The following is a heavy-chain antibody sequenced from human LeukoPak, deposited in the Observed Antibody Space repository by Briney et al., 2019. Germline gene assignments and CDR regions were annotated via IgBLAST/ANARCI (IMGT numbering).Heavy chain of an antibody. J-gene: IGHJ4*02. Sequence: GGSLRLSCATSGFIFTGNWIHWVRQAPGQGPVWVSRIYGDGYTNYADSVKGRFTISRDSGTNTVYLQMSSLRAEDTAVYYCATSVITRFDYWGQGTLVTVSS. CDR1: GFIFTGNW. D-gene: IGHD3-16*01. CDR3: ATSVITRFDY. V-gene: IGHV3-74*01. CDR2: IYGDGYT.